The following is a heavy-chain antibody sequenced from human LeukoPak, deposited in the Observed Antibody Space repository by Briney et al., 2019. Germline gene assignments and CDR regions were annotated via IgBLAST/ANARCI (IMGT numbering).Heavy chain of an antibody. CDR2: ISYDGSNK. Sequence: PGRSLRLSGAASGFTFSSYAMHWVRQAPGKGLEWVAVISYDGSNKYYADSVKGRFTISRDNSKNTLCLQMNSLRAEDTAVYYCATFYSSGWPRFDYWGQGTLVTVSS. V-gene: IGHV3-30*04. D-gene: IGHD6-19*01. CDR1: GFTFSSYA. CDR3: ATFYSSGWPRFDY. J-gene: IGHJ4*02.